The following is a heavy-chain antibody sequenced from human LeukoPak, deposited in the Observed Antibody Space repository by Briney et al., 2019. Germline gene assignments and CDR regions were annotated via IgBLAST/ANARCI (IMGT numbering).Heavy chain of an antibody. J-gene: IGHJ3*02. D-gene: IGHD3-22*01. CDR2: ISAYNGNT. V-gene: IGHV1-18*01. CDR1: GYTFTSYG. Sequence: GASVKVSCKASGYTFTSYGISWVRQAPGQGLEWMGWISAYNGNTNYAQKLQGRVTMTTDTSTSTAYMELSSLRSEDTAVYYCARDPPYYYDSSGLSAFDIWGQGTMVTVSS. CDR3: ARDPPYYYDSSGLSAFDI.